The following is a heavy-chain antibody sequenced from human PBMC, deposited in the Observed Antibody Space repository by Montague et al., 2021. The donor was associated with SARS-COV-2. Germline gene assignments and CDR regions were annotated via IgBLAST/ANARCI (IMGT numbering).Heavy chain of an antibody. D-gene: IGHD6-19*01. J-gene: IGHJ2*01. Sequence: SLRLSCAASGFAFNNFAMTWVRQAPGKGLEWVSSIFGSGAGTYYADSVKGRFTISRDNSKNTLYLQMNSLRAEDTAKYYCAKQPGAGAVVYWYFDLWSRGTVVSVSS. CDR2: IFGSGAGT. V-gene: IGHV3-23*01. CDR1: GFAFNNFA. CDR3: AKQPGAGAVVYWYFDL.